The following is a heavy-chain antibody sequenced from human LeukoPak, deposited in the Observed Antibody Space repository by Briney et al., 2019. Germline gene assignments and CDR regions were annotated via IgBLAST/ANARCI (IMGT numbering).Heavy chain of an antibody. CDR3: ARLGSIAARPNWFDP. Sequence: GESLKISCKGSGYSFTSYWIGWVRQMPGKGLEWMGIIYPGDSDTRYSPPFQGQVTISADKSISTAYLQWSSLKASDTAMYYCARLGSIAARPNWFDPWGQGTLVTVSS. CDR1: GYSFTSYW. D-gene: IGHD6-6*01. CDR2: IYPGDSDT. V-gene: IGHV5-51*01. J-gene: IGHJ5*02.